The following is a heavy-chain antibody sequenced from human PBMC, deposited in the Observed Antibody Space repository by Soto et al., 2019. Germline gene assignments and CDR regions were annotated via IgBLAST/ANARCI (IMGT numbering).Heavy chain of an antibody. Sequence: GGSLRLSCAASGFTFSSYSMNWVRQAPGKGLEWVSYISSSSSTIYYADSVKGRFTISRDNAKNSLYLQMSGLRAEDTAVYYCARGDYYDTNGPFSDAFDVWGQGTMVTVSS. CDR3: ARGDYYDTNGPFSDAFDV. CDR1: GFTFSSYS. D-gene: IGHD3-22*01. J-gene: IGHJ3*01. CDR2: ISSSSSTI. V-gene: IGHV3-48*04.